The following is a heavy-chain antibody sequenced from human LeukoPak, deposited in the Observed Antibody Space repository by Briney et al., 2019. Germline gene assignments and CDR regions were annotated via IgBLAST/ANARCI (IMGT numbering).Heavy chain of an antibody. V-gene: IGHV3-23*01. CDR3: AKGYYGSGSPTTSDYYYYGMDV. J-gene: IGHJ6*02. CDR2: ISGRGGYT. CDR1: GFTFSSYA. D-gene: IGHD3-10*01. Sequence: GGSLRLSCAASGFTFSSYAMSWVRQAPGKGLEWVSTISGRGGYTYYADSVKGRFTISRANSKNTLYLQMNSLRAEDTAVYYCAKGYYGSGSPTTSDYYYYGMDVWGQGTTVTVSS.